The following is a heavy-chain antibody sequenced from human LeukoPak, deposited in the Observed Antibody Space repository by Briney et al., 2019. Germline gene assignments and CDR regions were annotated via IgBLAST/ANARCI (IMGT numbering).Heavy chain of an antibody. Sequence: ASVKVSCKASGYTVTGYYMHWVRQAPGQGPEWMGWINPNSGGTNYAQKFQGRVTMTLATSIGTAYMELSRLKSDDTAVYYCASARGYSDLDSYFDYWGQGTLVTVSS. CDR1: GYTVTGYY. D-gene: IGHD5-12*01. CDR3: ASARGYSDLDSYFDY. V-gene: IGHV1-2*02. CDR2: INPNSGGT. J-gene: IGHJ4*02.